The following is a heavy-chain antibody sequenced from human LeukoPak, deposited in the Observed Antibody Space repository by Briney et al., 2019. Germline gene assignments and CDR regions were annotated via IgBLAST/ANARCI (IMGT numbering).Heavy chain of an antibody. CDR3: ARSIVVVPGTNWFDP. D-gene: IGHD2-2*01. J-gene: IGHJ5*02. Sequence: GGSLRLSCAASGFTFSSYSMNWVRQAPGKGLEWVSSISSSSSYIYYADSVKGRFTISRDNAKNSLYLQMNSLRAEDTAVYYCARSIVVVPGTNWFDPWGQGTLVTVSS. CDR2: ISSSSSYI. V-gene: IGHV3-21*01. CDR1: GFTFSSYS.